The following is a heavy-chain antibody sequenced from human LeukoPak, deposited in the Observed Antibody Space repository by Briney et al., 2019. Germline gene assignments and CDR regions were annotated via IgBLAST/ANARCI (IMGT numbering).Heavy chain of an antibody. V-gene: IGHV3-23*01. J-gene: IGHJ4*02. Sequence: GGSLRLSCAASGFTFTDYSMSWVRQAPGKGLEWVSGLGRSGENRYYATSVRGRFSISRDNSKDTVYLQMNSLRAEDTAVYYCSKTTPGYSRGRSPGWLVDYGAREPLVTVSS. CDR3: SKTTPGYSRGRSPGWLVDY. D-gene: IGHD6-19*01. CDR1: GFTFTDYS. CDR2: LGRSGENR.